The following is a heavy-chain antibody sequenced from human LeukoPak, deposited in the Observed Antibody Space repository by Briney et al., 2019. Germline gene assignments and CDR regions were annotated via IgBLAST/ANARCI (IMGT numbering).Heavy chain of an antibody. J-gene: IGHJ2*01. D-gene: IGHD4-23*01. CDR2: IIPIFGTP. CDR1: GGTFSS. V-gene: IGHV1-69*05. Sequence: SVKVSCKASGGTFSSSWVRQAPGQGLEWMGGIIPIFGTPNYAQKFQGRVTISTDESTNTVYMELSSLRSEDTAVYYCARVDGGNSDWNFDLWGRGTLVTVSS. CDR3: ARVDGGNSDWNFDL.